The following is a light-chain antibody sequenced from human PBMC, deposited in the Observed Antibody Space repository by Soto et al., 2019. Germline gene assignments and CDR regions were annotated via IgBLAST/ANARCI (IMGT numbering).Light chain of an antibody. CDR1: QSISSW. Sequence: DIQMTQSPSTLSASVGDRVTITCRASQSISSWLAWYQQKPGKAPKLLIHKATNLQSGVPSRFSGTGSGTEFTLPVSSLQPDDFATYYCQQYDSYSPYTFGQGTKLEIK. V-gene: IGKV1-5*03. CDR3: QQYDSYSPYT. J-gene: IGKJ2*01. CDR2: KAT.